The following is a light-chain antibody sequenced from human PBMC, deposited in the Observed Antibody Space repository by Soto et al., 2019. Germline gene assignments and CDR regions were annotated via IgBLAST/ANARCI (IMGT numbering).Light chain of an antibody. CDR1: QAINGW. J-gene: IGKJ2*01. Sequence: DIQMTQSPPSVSASVGDRVTITCRSSQAINGWLSWYQQKPGKAPKLLISVASRLESGVPSRFSGSGAGTEFSLTVTSLQPEDFANYYCQQAFRFPHTFGQGTRLEI. CDR3: QQAFRFPHT. CDR2: VAS. V-gene: IGKV1-12*01.